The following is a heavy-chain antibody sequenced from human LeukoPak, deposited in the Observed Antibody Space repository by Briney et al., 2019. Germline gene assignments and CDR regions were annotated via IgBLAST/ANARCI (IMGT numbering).Heavy chain of an antibody. CDR3: ASPYSSRWYELCY. D-gene: IGHD6-13*01. J-gene: IGHJ4*02. CDR2: ISSSSSYI. Sequence: PGGSLRLSCAASGFTFSSYSMSWVRQAPGKGLEWVSSISSSSSYIYYADSVKGRFTISRDNAKNSLYLQMNSLRAEDMAVYYCASPYSSRWYELCYWGQGTLVTVSS. V-gene: IGHV3-21*01. CDR1: GFTFSSYS.